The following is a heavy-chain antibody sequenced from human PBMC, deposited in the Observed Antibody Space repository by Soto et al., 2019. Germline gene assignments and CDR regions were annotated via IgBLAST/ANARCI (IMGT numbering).Heavy chain of an antibody. Sequence: GGSLRLSCAASGLTVSSNYMSWVRQAPGKGLEWVSVIYSGSTTHYADSVKGRFTISRDSSKNTLYLQMNSLRAEDTAVYYCAIGYWVQGYGAGTYSVYWRHGILVTVSA. J-gene: IGHJ4*01. CDR1: GLTVSSNY. V-gene: IGHV3-66*01. D-gene: IGHD1-1*01. CDR3: AIGYWVQGYGAGTYSVY. CDR2: IYSGSTT.